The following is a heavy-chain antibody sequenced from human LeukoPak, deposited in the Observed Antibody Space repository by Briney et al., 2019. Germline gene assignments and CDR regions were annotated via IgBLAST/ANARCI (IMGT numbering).Heavy chain of an antibody. D-gene: IGHD4-17*01. V-gene: IGHV7-4-1*02. J-gene: IGHJ4*02. CDR3: ARGSGDYEGFYYFDY. CDR2: INTDTGNS. Sequence: ASVKVSCKASGYTFTSYAINWVRQAPGQGLEWMGWINTDTGNSTYAQGFTGRFVFSLDTSVSTAYLQISSLKAEDTAVYYCARGSGDYEGFYYFDYWGQGTLVTVSS. CDR1: GYTFTSYA.